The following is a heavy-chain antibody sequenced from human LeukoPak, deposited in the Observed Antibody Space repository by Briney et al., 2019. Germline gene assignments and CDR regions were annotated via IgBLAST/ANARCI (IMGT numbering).Heavy chain of an antibody. V-gene: IGHV3-23*01. CDR2: IRGTGGTT. CDR1: GFTVSSNY. CDR3: GKDPNGDYVGAFDF. D-gene: IGHD4-17*01. J-gene: IGHJ3*01. Sequence: GGSLRLSCAASGFTVSSNYMSWVRQAPGKGLEWISAIRGTGGTTYYADSVKGRCTISRDNSRNTVYLQMNSLRAEDTALYFCGKDPNGDYVGAFDFWGPGTMVTVSS.